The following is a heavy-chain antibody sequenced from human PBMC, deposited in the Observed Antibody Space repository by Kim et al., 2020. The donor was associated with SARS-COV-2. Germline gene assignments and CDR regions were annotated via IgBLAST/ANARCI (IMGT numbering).Heavy chain of an antibody. V-gene: IGHV1-46*01. Sequence: AQQFQGTVTLTRDTSTNTVYMELSSLRSDDTAVYFCAREPSGYYYKDHWGQGTLVTVSA. J-gene: IGHJ4*02. D-gene: IGHD3-10*01. CDR3: AREPSGYYYKDH.